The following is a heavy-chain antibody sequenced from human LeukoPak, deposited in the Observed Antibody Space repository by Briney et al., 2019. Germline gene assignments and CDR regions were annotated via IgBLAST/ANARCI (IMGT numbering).Heavy chain of an antibody. J-gene: IGHJ3*02. CDR2: IYYSGST. V-gene: IGHV4-59*01. CDR3: ARHPAQKADFWSGYDAFDI. D-gene: IGHD3-3*01. Sequence: SETLSLTCTVSGGSISSYYWSWIRQPPGKGLEWIGYIYYSGSTNYNPSLKSRVTISVDTSKNQFSLKLSSVTAADTAVYYCARHPAQKADFWSGYDAFDIWGQGTMVAVSS. CDR1: GGSISSYY.